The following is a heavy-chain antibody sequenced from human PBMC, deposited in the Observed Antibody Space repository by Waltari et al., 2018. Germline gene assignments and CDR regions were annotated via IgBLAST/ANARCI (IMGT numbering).Heavy chain of an antibody. CDR2: IYHSGST. V-gene: IGHV4-38-2*01. Sequence: QVQLQESGPGLVKPSETLSLTCAVSGYSISRGYYWGWIRQPPGKGLEWMGSIYHSGSTYYNPSLKCRVTISVDTSKNYFSLKLSSVTAADTAVYYCARQRGMDVWGQGTMVTVSS. CDR3: ARQRGMDV. J-gene: IGHJ6*02. CDR1: GYSISRGYY.